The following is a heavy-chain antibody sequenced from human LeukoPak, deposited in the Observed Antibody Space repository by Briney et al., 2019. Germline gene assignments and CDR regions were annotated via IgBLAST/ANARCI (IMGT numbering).Heavy chain of an antibody. CDR2: ISSSGSTI. CDR3: ARVPAAVDNYGMDV. J-gene: IGHJ6*02. D-gene: IGHD2-2*01. V-gene: IGHV3-11*01. Sequence: PGGSLRLSCAASGFTFSDYYMSWLRQAPGKGLEWVSYISSSGSTIYYADSVKGRFTISRDNAKNSLYLQMNSLRAEDTAVYYCARVPAAVDNYGMDVWGQGTTVTVSS. CDR1: GFTFSDYY.